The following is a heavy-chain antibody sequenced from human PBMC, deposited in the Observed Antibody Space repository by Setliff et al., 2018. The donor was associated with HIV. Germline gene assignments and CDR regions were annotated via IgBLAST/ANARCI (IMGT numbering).Heavy chain of an antibody. CDR1: GGSISSGAYY. J-gene: IGHJ4*02. V-gene: IGHV4-31*03. Sequence: PSETLSLTCIVSGGSISSGAYYWSWIRQHPGKGLEWIGYIYYSGSTYYNPSLKSRVTISVGTSKNQFSLKLSSVTAADTAVYYCARVGGNSRYYFDYWGQGTLVTVSS. CDR2: IYYSGST. D-gene: IGHD2-21*02. CDR3: ARVGGNSRYYFDY.